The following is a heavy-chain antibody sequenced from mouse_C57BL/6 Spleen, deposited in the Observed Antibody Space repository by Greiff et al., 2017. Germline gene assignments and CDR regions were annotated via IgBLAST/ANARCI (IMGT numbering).Heavy chain of an antibody. CDR3: ARSPYDYDVLFAY. J-gene: IGHJ3*01. CDR1: GFTFSDYY. V-gene: IGHV5-16*01. D-gene: IGHD2-4*01. Sequence: EVKLLESEGGLVQPGSSMKLSCTASGFTFSDYYMAWVRQVPEKGLEWVANINYDGSSTYYLDSLKSRFIISRDNAKNILYLQMSSLKSEDTATYYCARSPYDYDVLFAYWGQGTLVTVSA. CDR2: INYDGSST.